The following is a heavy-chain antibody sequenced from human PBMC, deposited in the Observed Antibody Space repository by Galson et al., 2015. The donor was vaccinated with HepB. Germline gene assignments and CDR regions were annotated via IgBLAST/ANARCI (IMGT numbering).Heavy chain of an antibody. CDR1: GGTFSSYA. CDR3: AREPHPFWSGYLAFDY. Sequence: SVKVSCKASGGTFSSYAISWVRQAPGQGLEWMGGIIPILGIANYAQKFQGRVTITADKSTSTAYMELSSLRSEDTAVYYCAREPHPFWSGYLAFDYWGQGTLVTVSS. J-gene: IGHJ4*02. V-gene: IGHV1-69*10. D-gene: IGHD3-3*01. CDR2: IIPILGIA.